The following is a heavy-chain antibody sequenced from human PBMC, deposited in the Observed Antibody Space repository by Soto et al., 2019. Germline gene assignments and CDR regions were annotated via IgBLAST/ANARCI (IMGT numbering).Heavy chain of an antibody. CDR2: IYYSGST. J-gene: IGHJ4*02. V-gene: IGHV4-31*03. CDR1: GGSISSGGYY. D-gene: IGHD3-22*01. Sequence: SETLSLTCTVSGGSISSGGYYWSWIRQHPGKGLEWIGYIYYSGSTYYNPSLKSRVTISVDTSKNQFSLKLSSVTAADTAVYYCARRITMIVVASDYFDYWGQGTLVTVSS. CDR3: ARRITMIVVASDYFDY.